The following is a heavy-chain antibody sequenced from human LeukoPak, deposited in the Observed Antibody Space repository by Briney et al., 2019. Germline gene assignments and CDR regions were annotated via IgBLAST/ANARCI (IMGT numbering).Heavy chain of an antibody. Sequence: GGSLRLSCAASGFTFSSYAMSWVRQAPGKGLEWVSAISCSGGSTYYADSVKGRFTISRDNSKNTLYLQMNSLRAEDTAVYYCARYCDSTSCYTPDAFDIWGQGTMVTVSS. V-gene: IGHV3-23*01. CDR2: ISCSGGST. D-gene: IGHD2-2*02. CDR1: GFTFSSYA. CDR3: ARYCDSTSCYTPDAFDI. J-gene: IGHJ3*02.